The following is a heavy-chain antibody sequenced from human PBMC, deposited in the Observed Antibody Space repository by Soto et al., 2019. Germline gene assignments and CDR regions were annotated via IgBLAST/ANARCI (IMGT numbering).Heavy chain of an antibody. Sequence: ASVKVSCKASGYSFTSYYMHWGRQAPGQGLEWMGIINPSGGSTSYAQKFQGRVTMTRDTSTSTVYMELSSLRSEDTAVYYCAANLEWLSLGLYGMDVWGQGTTVTVSS. CDR2: INPSGGST. CDR3: AANLEWLSLGLYGMDV. V-gene: IGHV1-46*01. D-gene: IGHD3-3*01. J-gene: IGHJ6*02. CDR1: GYSFTSYY.